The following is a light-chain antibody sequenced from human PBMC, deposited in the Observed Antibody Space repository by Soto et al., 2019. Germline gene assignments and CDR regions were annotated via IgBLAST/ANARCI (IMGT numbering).Light chain of an antibody. J-gene: IGKJ5*01. V-gene: IGKV2-30*01. CDR1: QTLVYSDGIAY. CDR2: KVS. CDR3: MQATHWPIT. Sequence: DVVMTHSPLSLPVTLLHPASISCRSNQTLVYSDGIAYFSWFQQRPGRSPRRLIYKVSNRDSGVPARFSGSGSGTDFALKISRVEADDVGVYYCMQATHWPITFGQGTRLEIK.